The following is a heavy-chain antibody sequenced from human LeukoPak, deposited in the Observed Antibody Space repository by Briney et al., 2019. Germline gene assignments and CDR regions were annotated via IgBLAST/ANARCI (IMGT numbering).Heavy chain of an antibody. CDR3: ARGRPHGNDY. J-gene: IGHJ4*02. CDR2: ISGDRTNT. D-gene: IGHD4-23*01. CDR1: GITSPMHG. V-gene: IGHV3-23*01. Sequence: GGSLRLSCAASGITSPMHGMSWVRQSPGKGLEWVSTISGDRTNTHYADSVKGRFSISRDNAKNTLYLQMNSLRVEDTAVYYCARGRPHGNDYWGQGTLVTVSS.